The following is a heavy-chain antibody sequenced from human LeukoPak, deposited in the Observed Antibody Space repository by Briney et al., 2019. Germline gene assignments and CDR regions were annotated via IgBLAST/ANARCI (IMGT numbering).Heavy chain of an antibody. V-gene: IGHV4-38-2*02. CDR2: IYTSGST. Sequence: PSETLSLTCTVSGYSISSVYYWGWIRPPPRQGLEWIGRIYTSGSTNYNPSLKRRVTISVDTSKNQFSLKLSSVTAADTAVYYCARAPFQTMIVVVENAFDIWGQGTMVTVSS. CDR1: GYSISSVYY. D-gene: IGHD3-22*01. CDR3: ARAPFQTMIVVVENAFDI. J-gene: IGHJ3*02.